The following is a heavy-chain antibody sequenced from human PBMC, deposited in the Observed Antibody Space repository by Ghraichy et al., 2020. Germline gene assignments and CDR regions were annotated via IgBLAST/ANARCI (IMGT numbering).Heavy chain of an antibody. CDR2: INPNSGGT. D-gene: IGHD2-2*02. CDR1: GYTFTGYY. Sequence: ASVKVSCKASGYTFTGYYMHWVRQAPGQGLEWMGWINPNSGGTNYAQKFQGWGTMTRDTSINTAYMELSRLRSDDTAVYYCARGDVVSAAISGRRWFDPWGQGTLVTVSS. J-gene: IGHJ5*02. V-gene: IGHV1-2*04. CDR3: ARGDVVSAAISGRRWFDP.